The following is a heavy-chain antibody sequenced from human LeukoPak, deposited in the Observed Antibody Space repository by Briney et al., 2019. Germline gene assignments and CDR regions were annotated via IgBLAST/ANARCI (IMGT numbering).Heavy chain of an antibody. CDR2: INHSGST. D-gene: IGHD6-19*01. Sequence: SETLSLTCTVSGDSISSSSYYWGWIRQPPGKGLEWIGEINHSGSTNYNPSLKSRVTILVDTSKNQFSLKLSSVTAADTAVYYCAREGVIAVALDAFDIWGQGTMVTVSS. CDR1: GDSISSSSYY. V-gene: IGHV4-39*07. CDR3: AREGVIAVALDAFDI. J-gene: IGHJ3*02.